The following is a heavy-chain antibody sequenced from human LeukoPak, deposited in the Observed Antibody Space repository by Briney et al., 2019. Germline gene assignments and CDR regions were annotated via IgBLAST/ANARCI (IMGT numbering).Heavy chain of an antibody. CDR2: ISSSGSTI. V-gene: IGHV3-48*03. CDR3: ASPDCSGGSCYPEDEAFDI. Sequence: QPGGSLRLSCAASGFTFSSYEMNWVRQAPGKGLEWVSYISSSGSTIYYADSVKGRFTISRDNAKNSLYLQMNSLRAEDTAVYYCASPDCSGGSCYPEDEAFDIWGQGTMVTVSS. CDR1: GFTFSSYE. J-gene: IGHJ3*02. D-gene: IGHD2-15*01.